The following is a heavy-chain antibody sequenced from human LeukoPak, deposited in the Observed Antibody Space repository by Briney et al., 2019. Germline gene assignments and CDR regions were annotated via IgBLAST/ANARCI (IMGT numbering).Heavy chain of an antibody. CDR3: AKGPGFSSGWSEQFDY. D-gene: IGHD6-19*01. CDR2: ISWNSGSI. CDR1: GFTFDDYA. V-gene: IGHV3-9*01. Sequence: GGSLRLSCAASGFTFDDYAMHWVRQAPGKGLEWVSGISWNSGSIGYADSVKGRFTISRDNAKNSLYLQMNSLRAEDTALYYCAKGPGFSSGWSEQFDYWGQGTLVTVSS. J-gene: IGHJ4*02.